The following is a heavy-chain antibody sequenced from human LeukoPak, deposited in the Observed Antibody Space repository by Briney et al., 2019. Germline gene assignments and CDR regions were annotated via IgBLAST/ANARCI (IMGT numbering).Heavy chain of an antibody. V-gene: IGHV3-7*03. Sequence: GGSLRLSCAASGFTFSSYWMSWVRQAPEKGLAWVANIKQDGSEKYYVDSVKGRFTISRDNSKNSLYLQMNSLRTEDTALYYCAKPRRGTITTGPAYTHWGQGTLVTVSS. CDR3: AKPRRGTITTGPAYTH. J-gene: IGHJ4*02. CDR2: IKQDGSEK. CDR1: GFTFSSYW. D-gene: IGHD4-11*01.